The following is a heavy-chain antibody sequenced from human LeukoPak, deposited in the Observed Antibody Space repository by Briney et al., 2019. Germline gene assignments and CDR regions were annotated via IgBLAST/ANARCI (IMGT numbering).Heavy chain of an antibody. V-gene: IGHV3-53*01. CDR1: GFTVSNNF. CDR2: LYSGGNT. CDR3: ARDGRFAAYEPDY. Sequence: GGSLRLSCAASGFTVSNNFMSWVRQAPGKGLEWVSVLYSGGNTYYADSVKGRFTISRDNSKNTLYLQMNSLRAEDTAVYYCARDGRFAAYEPDYWGQGTLVTVSS. D-gene: IGHD1-26*01. J-gene: IGHJ4*02.